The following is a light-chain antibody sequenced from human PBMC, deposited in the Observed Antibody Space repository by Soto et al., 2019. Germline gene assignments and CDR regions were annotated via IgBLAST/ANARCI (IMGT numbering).Light chain of an antibody. Sequence: QSVLTQPASVSGSPGQSITISCAGTSADVGAYNYVSWYQQHPGKAPKLMIYEVTNRPSGVSYRFSGSKSGNTASLTISGLQAEDEADYYCSSYTSSKTLVFGTGTKLTVL. CDR3: SSYTSSKTLV. CDR1: SADVGAYNY. CDR2: EVT. V-gene: IGLV2-14*01. J-gene: IGLJ1*01.